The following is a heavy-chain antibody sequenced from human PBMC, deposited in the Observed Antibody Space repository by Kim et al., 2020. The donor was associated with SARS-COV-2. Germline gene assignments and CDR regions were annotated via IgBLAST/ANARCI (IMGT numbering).Heavy chain of an antibody. CDR3: ARDGLAYYGSGSYYRPKPFDY. D-gene: IGHD3-10*01. CDR2: ISYDGSNK. J-gene: IGHJ4*02. V-gene: IGHV3-30*04. CDR1: GFTFSSYA. Sequence: GGSLRLSCAASGFTFSSYAMHWVRQAPGKGLEWVAVISYDGSNKYYADSVKGRFTISRDNSKNTLYLQMNSLRAEDTAVYYCARDGLAYYGSGSYYRPKPFDYWGQGTLVTVSS.